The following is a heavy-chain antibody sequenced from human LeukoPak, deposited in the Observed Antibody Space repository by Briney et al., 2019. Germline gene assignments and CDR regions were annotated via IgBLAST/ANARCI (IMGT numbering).Heavy chain of an antibody. Sequence: SETLSLTCAVYGGSFSGYYWSWIRQPPGKGLEWSGEINHSGSTNYNPSLKSRVTISVDASKNQFSLKLSSVTAADTAVYYCARLVGSDCSSTSCYYYYYGMDVWGQGTTVTVSS. J-gene: IGHJ6*02. CDR3: ARLVGSDCSSTSCYYYYYGMDV. CDR2: INHSGST. V-gene: IGHV4-34*01. CDR1: GGSFSGYY. D-gene: IGHD2-2*01.